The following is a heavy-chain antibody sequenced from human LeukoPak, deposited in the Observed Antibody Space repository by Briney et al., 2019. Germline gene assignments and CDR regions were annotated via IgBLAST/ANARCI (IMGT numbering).Heavy chain of an antibody. CDR3: AKALSIAARQVIGAFDI. J-gene: IGHJ3*02. V-gene: IGHV3-23*01. Sequence: PGGSLRLSCAASGFTFSSYAMSWVRQAPGKGLEWVSAISGSGGSTYYADSVKGRFTISRDNSKNTLYLQMNSLRAEDTAVYYCAKALSIAARQVIGAFDIWGQGTMVTVSS. CDR1: GFTFSSYA. D-gene: IGHD6-6*01. CDR2: ISGSGGST.